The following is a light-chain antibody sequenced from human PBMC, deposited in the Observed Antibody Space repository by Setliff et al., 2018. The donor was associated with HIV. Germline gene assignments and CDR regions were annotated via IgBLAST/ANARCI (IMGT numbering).Light chain of an antibody. CDR3: QVWDGSDHYV. Sequence: SYELTQPPSVSVAPGKTARISCGGNNIAIKSVHWYQQKPGQAPVLVVYDDSDRPSGIPERFSGSNSENAATLTISRVEAGDEAAYYCQVWDGSDHYVFGAGTQVTV. CDR2: DDS. V-gene: IGLV3-21*03. CDR1: NIAIKS. J-gene: IGLJ1*01.